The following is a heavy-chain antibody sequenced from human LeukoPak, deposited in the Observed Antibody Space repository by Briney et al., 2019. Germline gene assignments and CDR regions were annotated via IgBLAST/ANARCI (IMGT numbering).Heavy chain of an antibody. D-gene: IGHD4-11*01. Sequence: ASVKVSCKASGYTFTSYAMNWVRQAPGQGLEWMGWISAHNGNTNYAQKLQGRVTMTTDTSTSTAYMELRSLRSDDMAVYYCARAPYSNSPFDPWGQGTLVTVSS. CDR2: ISAHNGNT. V-gene: IGHV1-18*03. CDR1: GYTFTSYA. CDR3: ARAPYSNSPFDP. J-gene: IGHJ5*02.